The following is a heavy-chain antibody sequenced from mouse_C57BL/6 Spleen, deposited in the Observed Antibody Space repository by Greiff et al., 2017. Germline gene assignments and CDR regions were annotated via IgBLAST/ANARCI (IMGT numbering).Heavy chain of an antibody. Sequence: EVQLVESGPELVKPGASVKIPCKASGYTFTDYNMDWVKQSHGKSLEWIGDINPNNGGTIYNQKFKGKATLTVDKSSSTAYMELRSLTSEDTAVYYCARGKGIDSSGYVAYWGQGTLVTVSA. V-gene: IGHV1-18*01. J-gene: IGHJ3*01. D-gene: IGHD3-2*02. CDR1: GYTFTDYN. CDR2: INPNNGGT. CDR3: ARGKGIDSSGYVAY.